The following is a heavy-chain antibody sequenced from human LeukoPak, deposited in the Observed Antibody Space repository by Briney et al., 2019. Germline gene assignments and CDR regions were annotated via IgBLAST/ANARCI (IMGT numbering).Heavy chain of an antibody. Sequence: SETLSLTCAVYGGSFSGYYWSWIRQPPGKGLEWIGEINHSGSTNYNPSLKSRVTISVDTSKNQFSLKLSSVTAADTAVYYCARLVGVEYYYDSSGYYPNSFDYWGQGTLVTVSS. V-gene: IGHV4-34*01. CDR3: ARLVGVEYYYDSSGYYPNSFDY. CDR1: GGSFSGYY. J-gene: IGHJ4*02. D-gene: IGHD3-22*01. CDR2: INHSGST.